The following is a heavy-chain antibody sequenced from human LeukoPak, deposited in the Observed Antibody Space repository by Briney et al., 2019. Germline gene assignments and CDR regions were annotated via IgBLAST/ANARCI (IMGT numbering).Heavy chain of an antibody. D-gene: IGHD3-10*01. CDR3: ARSGGDRVEMPTIIDY. J-gene: IGHJ4*02. V-gene: IGHV4-59*01. CDR1: GGSSSSYY. Sequence: SETLSLNCTVSGGSSSSYYWSWIRQPPGKGLEWIGYIYYSGSTNYNPSLKSRVTILVDTSKNQFSLRLSSVTAADTAVYYCARSGGDRVEMPTIIDYWGQGTLVTVSS. CDR2: IYYSGST.